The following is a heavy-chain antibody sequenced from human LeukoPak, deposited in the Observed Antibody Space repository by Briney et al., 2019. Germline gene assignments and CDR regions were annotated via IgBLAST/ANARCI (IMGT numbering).Heavy chain of an antibody. Sequence: GGPLSLSFAASGFPFSSYAMSWVRPAPGKGLGWVSAISRSGGSTYYADSVKGRFTISRDNSKNTLYLQMNSLRAEDTAVYYCAKSEYYCDYWGQGTLVSVSS. J-gene: IGHJ4*02. CDR3: AKSEYYCDY. D-gene: IGHD1-14*01. CDR2: ISRSGGST. V-gene: IGHV3-23*01. CDR1: GFPFSSYA.